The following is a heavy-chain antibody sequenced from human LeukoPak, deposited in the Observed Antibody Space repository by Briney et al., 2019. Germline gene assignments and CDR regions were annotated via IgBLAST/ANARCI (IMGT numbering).Heavy chain of an antibody. J-gene: IGHJ4*02. D-gene: IGHD6-19*01. CDR3: AKEYSSGHFDY. CDR2: ISYDGSNE. V-gene: IGHV3-30*18. CDR1: GFTFSSYD. Sequence: TGGSLRLSCAASGFTFSSYDMHWVRQAPGRGLEWVAVISYDGSNEYCADPVKGRFTISRDNSKNTLYLQMNSLRAEDTAVYYCAKEYSSGHFDYWGQGTLVTVSS.